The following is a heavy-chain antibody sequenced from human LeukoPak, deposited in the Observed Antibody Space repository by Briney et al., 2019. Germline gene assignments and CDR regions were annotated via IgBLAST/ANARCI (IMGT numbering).Heavy chain of an antibody. CDR2: TYYGSTWYN. CDR1: GDSVSSNSVT. J-gene: IGHJ5*02. Sequence: PSQTLSLTCAISGDSVSSNSVTWNWIRQSPSRGLEWLGRTYYGSTWYNDYAVSVRGRITVNPDTSKNQFSLHLNSVTPEDTAVYYCARRLTQYDCFDPWGRGILVTVSS. D-gene: IGHD2-2*01. V-gene: IGHV6-1*01. CDR3: ARRLTQYDCFDP.